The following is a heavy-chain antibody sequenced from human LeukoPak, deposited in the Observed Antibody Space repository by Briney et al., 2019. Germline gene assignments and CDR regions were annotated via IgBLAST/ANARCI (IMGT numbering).Heavy chain of an antibody. V-gene: IGHV1-46*01. J-gene: IGHJ6*02. D-gene: IGHD2-2*01. CDR3: ARSLTRKGMDV. Sequence: ASVKVSCKASGYTFTSYYMHWVRQAPGQGLEWMGIINPSGGSTSYAQEFQGRVTMTRDTSTSTVYMELSSLRSEDTAVYYCARSLTRKGMDVWGQGTTVTVSS. CDR2: INPSGGST. CDR1: GYTFTSYY.